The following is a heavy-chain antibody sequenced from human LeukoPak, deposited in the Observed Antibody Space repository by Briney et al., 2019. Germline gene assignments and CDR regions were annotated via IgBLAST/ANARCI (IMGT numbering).Heavy chain of an antibody. CDR2: ISSSSSYI. V-gene: IGHV3-21*01. CDR1: GFTFSSYS. D-gene: IGHD1-1*01. Sequence: GGSLRLSCAASGFTFSSYSMNWVRQAPGKGLEWVSSISSSSSYIYYADSVKGRFTISRDNAKNSLYLQMNSLRAEDTAVYYCAREYIISRYFDYWGQGTLVTVSS. CDR3: AREYIISRYFDY. J-gene: IGHJ4*02.